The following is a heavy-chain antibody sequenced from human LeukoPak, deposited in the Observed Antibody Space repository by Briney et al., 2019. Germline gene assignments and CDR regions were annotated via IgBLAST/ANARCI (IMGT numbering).Heavy chain of an antibody. V-gene: IGHV3-23*01. D-gene: IGHD3-22*01. Sequence: TGGSLRLSCAASGFTFSSYAMSWVRQASGKGLEWVSAISGSGGSTYYADSVKGRFTISRDNSKNTLYLQMNSLRAEDTAVYYCAKNSDAYDSSGYYDYWGQGTLVTVSS. CDR2: ISGSGGST. CDR3: AKNSDAYDSSGYYDY. J-gene: IGHJ4*02. CDR1: GFTFSSYA.